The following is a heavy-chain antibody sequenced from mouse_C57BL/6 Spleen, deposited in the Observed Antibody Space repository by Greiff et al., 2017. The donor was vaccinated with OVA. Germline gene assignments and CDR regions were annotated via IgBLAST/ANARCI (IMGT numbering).Heavy chain of an antibody. D-gene: IGHD1-1*01. CDR2: INPSSGYT. Sequence: VKLQQSGAELAQPGASVKLSCKASGYTFTSYWMNWVKQRPGQGLEWIGYINPSSGYTKYNQKFKGKATLTADKSSSTAYMQLSSLTYEDSAVYYCASPCYGSSDWYFDVWGTGTTVTVSS. V-gene: IGHV1-7*01. CDR3: ASPCYGSSDWYFDV. CDR1: GYTFTSYW. J-gene: IGHJ1*03.